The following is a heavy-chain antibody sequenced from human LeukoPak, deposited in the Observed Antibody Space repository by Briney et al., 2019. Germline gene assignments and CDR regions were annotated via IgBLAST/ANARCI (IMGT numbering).Heavy chain of an antibody. V-gene: IGHV3-33*08. CDR1: GFTLNPYS. J-gene: IGHJ3*02. CDR3: AREASDAFDI. Sequence: GGSLRLSCTASGFTLNPYSMNWVRQAPGKGLEWVALIWYDGSNKNYADSVKGRFTISRDNSKNTLFLQMNSLRAEDTAVYYCAREASDAFDIWGQGTMVTVSS. CDR2: IWYDGSNK.